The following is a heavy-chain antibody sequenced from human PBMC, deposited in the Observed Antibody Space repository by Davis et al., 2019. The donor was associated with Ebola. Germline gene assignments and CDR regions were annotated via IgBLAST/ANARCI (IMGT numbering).Heavy chain of an antibody. CDR1: GFTFSSYW. CDR2: IRSKANSYAT. J-gene: IGHJ4*02. Sequence: GESLKISCAASGFTFSSYWMSWVRQASGKGLEWVGRIRSKANSYATAYAASVKGRFTISRDDSKNTAYLQMNSLKTEDTAVYYCTLTVTPLDYWGQGTLVTVSS. D-gene: IGHD4-17*01. CDR3: TLTVTPLDY. V-gene: IGHV3-73*01.